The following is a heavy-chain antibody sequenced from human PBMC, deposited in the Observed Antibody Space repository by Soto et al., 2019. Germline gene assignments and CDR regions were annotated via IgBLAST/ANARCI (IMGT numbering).Heavy chain of an antibody. V-gene: IGHV3-23*01. Sequence: GGSLRLSCAASGFTFSSYAMSWVRQAPGKGLEWVSAISGSGGSTYYADSVKGRFTISRDNSRNTLYLQMNSLRAEDTAVYYCAKDPRYSSSSYFDYWGQGTLVTVSS. CDR3: AKDPRYSSSSYFDY. D-gene: IGHD6-6*01. CDR1: GFTFSSYA. CDR2: ISGSGGST. J-gene: IGHJ4*02.